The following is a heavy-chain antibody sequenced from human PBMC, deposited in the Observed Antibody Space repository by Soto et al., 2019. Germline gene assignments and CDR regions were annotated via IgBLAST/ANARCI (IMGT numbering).Heavy chain of an antibody. Sequence: QVQLQQWGAGLLKPSETLSLTCAVYGGSFSGYYWSWIRQPPGKGLEWIGEINHSGSTNYNPSLKSRVTISVDTSMNQFSLKLSSVTAADTAVYYCARGMSPARIAVTRRWFDPWGQGTLVTVSS. V-gene: IGHV4-34*01. CDR1: GGSFSGYY. CDR3: ARGMSPARIAVTRRWFDP. CDR2: INHSGST. D-gene: IGHD6-19*01. J-gene: IGHJ5*02.